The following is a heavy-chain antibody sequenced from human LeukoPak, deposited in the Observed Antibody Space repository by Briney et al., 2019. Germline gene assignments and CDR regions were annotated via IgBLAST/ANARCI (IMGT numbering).Heavy chain of an antibody. CDR3: ARRYYYGSGSYTLDY. CDR1: GFTFSSYW. CDR2: IKQDGNEK. D-gene: IGHD3-10*01. V-gene: IGHV3-7*01. Sequence: GGSLRLSCAASGFTFSSYWMSWVRQAPGKGLEWVAIIKQDGNEKYYVDSVKGRFTISRDNAKNSLYLQMNSLRAEDTAVYYCARRYYYGSGSYTLDYWGQGTLVTVSS. J-gene: IGHJ4*02.